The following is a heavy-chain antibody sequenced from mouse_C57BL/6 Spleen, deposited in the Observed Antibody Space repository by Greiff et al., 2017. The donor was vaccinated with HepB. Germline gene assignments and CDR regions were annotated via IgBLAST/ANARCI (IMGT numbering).Heavy chain of an antibody. V-gene: IGHV10-1*01. CDR3: VRQGYDYGGFDY. Sequence: EVNLVESGGGLVQPKGSLKLSCAASGFSFNTYAMNWVRQAPGKGLEWVARIRSKSNNYATYYADSVKDRFTISRDDSESMLYLQMNNLKTEDTAMYYCVRQGYDYGGFDYWGQGTTLTVSS. CDR1: GFSFNTYA. D-gene: IGHD2-4*01. J-gene: IGHJ2*01. CDR2: IRSKSNNYAT.